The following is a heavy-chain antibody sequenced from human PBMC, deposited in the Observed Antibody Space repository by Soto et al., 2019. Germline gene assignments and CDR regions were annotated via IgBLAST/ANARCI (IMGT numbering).Heavy chain of an antibody. CDR3: ARDLGISPPLPAAIHYYYYYYMDV. CDR1: GFTFSSYG. V-gene: IGHV3-33*01. CDR2: IWYDGSNK. J-gene: IGHJ6*03. Sequence: QVQLVESGGGVVQPGRSLRLSCAASGFTFSSYGMHWVRQAPGKGLEWVAVIWYDGSNKYYADSVKGRFTISRDNSKNTLYLQMNSLRAEDTAVYYCARDLGISPPLPAAIHYYYYYYMDVWGKGTTVTVSS. D-gene: IGHD2-2*01.